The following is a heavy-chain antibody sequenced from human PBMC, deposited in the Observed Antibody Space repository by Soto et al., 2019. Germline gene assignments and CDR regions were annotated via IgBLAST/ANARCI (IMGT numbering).Heavy chain of an antibody. CDR2: LYYSGST. V-gene: IGHV4-39*01. Sequence: PSETLSLTCTVSGGSISSNNYYWGWIRQPPGKGLEWIGSLYYSGSTYYNPSLKSRVTISVDTSKNQCSLRLSSVPAADTAVYYCARHLSLPFWSGYPFDYWGQGALVTVSS. J-gene: IGHJ4*02. CDR3: ARHLSLPFWSGYPFDY. CDR1: GGSISSNNYY. D-gene: IGHD3-3*01.